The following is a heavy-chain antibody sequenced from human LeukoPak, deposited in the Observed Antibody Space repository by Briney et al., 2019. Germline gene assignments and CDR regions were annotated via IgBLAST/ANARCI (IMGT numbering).Heavy chain of an antibody. V-gene: IGHV1-46*01. CDR2: INPSGGST. CDR3: ARDRITMVRGVQNWFDP. Sequence: ASVKVSCKASGYTFTSYYMHWVRQAPGQGLEWMGIINPSGGSTSYAQKFQGRVTMTRDTSTSTVYMELSSLRSEDTAVYYCARDRITMVRGVQNWFDPGAREPWSPSPQ. CDR1: GYTFTSYY. D-gene: IGHD3-10*01. J-gene: IGHJ5*02.